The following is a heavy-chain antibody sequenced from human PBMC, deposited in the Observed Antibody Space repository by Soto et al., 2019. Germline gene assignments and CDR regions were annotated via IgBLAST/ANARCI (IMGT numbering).Heavy chain of an antibody. D-gene: IGHD2-15*01. J-gene: IGHJ5*02. V-gene: IGHV3-23*01. CDR3: AKVGIAGGHKWFDP. CDR1: GFTFSSYA. Sequence: EVQLLESGGGLVQPGESLRLSCAASGFTFSSYAMNWVRQAPGKGLEWVSTISGSGGNTYYADSVKGRFTMSRDNSKNTLYLQMKSLRAEDTAVYYCAKVGIAGGHKWFDPWGQGTLVTVSS. CDR2: ISGSGGNT.